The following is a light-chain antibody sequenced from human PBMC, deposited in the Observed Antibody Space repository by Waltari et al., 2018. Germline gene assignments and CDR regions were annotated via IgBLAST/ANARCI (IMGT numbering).Light chain of an antibody. J-gene: IGKJ3*01. CDR1: QSVSSN. CDR2: GAS. Sequence: EIVMTQSTATLSVSPGERATLSCRASQSVSSNLAWYQQKPGQAPRLLIYGASTTAPGSTARFSVSGSVTEFTLTISSLQSEDFAVYYCQQYNNWLFAFGPGTKVDIK. V-gene: IGKV3-15*01. CDR3: QQYNNWLFA.